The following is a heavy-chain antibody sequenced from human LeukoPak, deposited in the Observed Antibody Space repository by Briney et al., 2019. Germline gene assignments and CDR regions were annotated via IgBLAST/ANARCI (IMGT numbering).Heavy chain of an antibody. CDR1: GGSISSYY. Sequence: TSETLSLTCTVSGGSISSYYWSWIRQPPGKGLEWIGYIYYSGSTNYNPSLKSRVTISVDTSKNQFSLKLSSVTAADTAVYYCARADYSGYEIDYWGQGTLVTVSS. V-gene: IGHV4-59*01. CDR2: IYYSGST. CDR3: ARADYSGYEIDY. D-gene: IGHD5-12*01. J-gene: IGHJ4*02.